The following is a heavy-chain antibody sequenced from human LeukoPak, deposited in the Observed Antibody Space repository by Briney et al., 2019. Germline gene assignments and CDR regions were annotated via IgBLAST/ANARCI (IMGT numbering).Heavy chain of an antibody. D-gene: IGHD6-19*01. CDR1: GGSISSYY. Sequence: SETLSLTCTVSGGSISSYYWSWIRQPPGKGLEWIGYIYYSGSTNHNPSLKSRVTMSVDTSKNQFSLKLSSVTAADTAVFYCARHGSSYFDYWGQGTLVTVSS. J-gene: IGHJ4*02. CDR3: ARHGSSYFDY. CDR2: IYYSGST. V-gene: IGHV4-59*08.